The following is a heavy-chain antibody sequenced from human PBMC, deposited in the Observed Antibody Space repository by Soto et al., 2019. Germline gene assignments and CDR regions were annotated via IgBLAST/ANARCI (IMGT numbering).Heavy chain of an antibody. J-gene: IGHJ4*02. D-gene: IGHD2-8*02. V-gene: IGHV4-34*01. CDR1: GGSFSGYY. CDR2: INHSGST. Sequence: QVQLQQWGAGLLKPSETLSLTCAVYGGSFSGYYWTWIRQPPGTGLEWIGEINHSGSTNYNPSLKSRVTISVDTSKLQFSLRLTSVTAADTAVYDCARDKITGLFDYWGQGTLVTVSS. CDR3: ARDKITGLFDY.